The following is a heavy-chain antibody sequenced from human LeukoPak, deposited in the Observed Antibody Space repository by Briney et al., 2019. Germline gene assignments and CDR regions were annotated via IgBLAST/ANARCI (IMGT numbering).Heavy chain of an antibody. Sequence: GGSLRLSCAASGFTFSSYEMNWVRQAPGKGLEWVSYISSSGSTIYYADSVKGRFTISRDNAKNSLYLQMNSLRAEDTAVYYCARGRGYVSGSPDYWGQGTLVTVSS. D-gene: IGHD3-10*01. J-gene: IGHJ4*02. CDR1: GFTFSSYE. CDR3: ARGRGYVSGSPDY. V-gene: IGHV3-48*03. CDR2: ISSSGSTI.